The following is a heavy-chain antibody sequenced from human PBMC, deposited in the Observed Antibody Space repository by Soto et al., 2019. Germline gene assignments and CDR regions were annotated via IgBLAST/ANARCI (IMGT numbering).Heavy chain of an antibody. V-gene: IGHV4-61*01. J-gene: IGHJ4*02. CDR3: VRGTFMARGFYFDN. CDR1: DGSVSSRRDY. Sequence: TSETMSLTCPVSDGSVSSRRDYWRWKRPPAGKGLEWIGYIYYSGSTNYNPSLKSRVTMSVDTSKNQFSLKLTSVTAADTALDYCVRGTFMARGFYFDNWGQGTRVTVS. CDR2: IYYSGST. D-gene: IGHD3-10*01.